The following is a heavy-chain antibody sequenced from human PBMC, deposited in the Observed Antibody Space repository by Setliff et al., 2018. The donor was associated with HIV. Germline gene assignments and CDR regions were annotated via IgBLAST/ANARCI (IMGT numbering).Heavy chain of an antibody. CDR2: IYYSGST. J-gene: IGHJ3*02. CDR1: GASISSPIYY. CDR3: ARAFCSSASCYGGGDAFDI. V-gene: IGHV4-31*03. Sequence: PSETLSLTCSVSGASISSPIYYWGWIRQHPGKGLEWIGYIYYSGSTYYNPSLKSRLTISVHTSKNHFSLKLSSVTAADTAVYYCARAFCSSASCYGGGDAFDIWGQGTMVTVSS. D-gene: IGHD2-2*01.